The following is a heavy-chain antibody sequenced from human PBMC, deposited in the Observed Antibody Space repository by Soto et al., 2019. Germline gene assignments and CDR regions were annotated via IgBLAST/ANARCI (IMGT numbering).Heavy chain of an antibody. CDR2: ISYDGSNK. CDR1: GFTFGSYA. V-gene: IGHV3-30-3*01. J-gene: IGHJ4*02. CDR3: ARDHFIAVAGYYFDY. D-gene: IGHD6-19*01. Sequence: GGSLRLSCAASGFTFGSYAMHWVRQAPGKGLEWVAVISYDGSNKYYADSVKGRFTISRDNSKNTLYLQMNSLRAEDTAVYYCARDHFIAVAGYYFDYWGQGTLVTVSS.